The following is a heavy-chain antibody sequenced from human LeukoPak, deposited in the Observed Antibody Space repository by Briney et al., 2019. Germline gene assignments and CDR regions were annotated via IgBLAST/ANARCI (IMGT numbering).Heavy chain of an antibody. J-gene: IGHJ3*02. CDR1: GFSVSSNY. D-gene: IGHD1-26*01. CDR2: LYSGGSP. CDR3: ARVVLGVVGTSYDAFDI. V-gene: IGHV3-66*01. Sequence: PGGSLRLSCAASGFSVSSNYMSWVRQAPGKGLEWVSFLYSGGSPYYAEYVKGRFTISRGNSTNTLFLQMNNLGAEDTAMYYCARVVLGVVGTSYDAFDIWGQGTMVTVSS.